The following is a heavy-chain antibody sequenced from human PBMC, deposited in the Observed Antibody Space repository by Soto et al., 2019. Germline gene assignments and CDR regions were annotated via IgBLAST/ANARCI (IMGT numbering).Heavy chain of an antibody. CDR1: GYSFTSFY. Sequence: ASVKVSCKASGYSFTSFYIHWVRQAPGQGLEWMGIINPIGGSTTYAQRFQGRVTMTRDTSTSTAYMELSSLRSEDTAVYYCAKIPFPIFGVVIEGYFDYWGQGTLVTVSS. D-gene: IGHD3-3*01. V-gene: IGHV1-46*01. J-gene: IGHJ4*02. CDR3: AKIPFPIFGVVIEGYFDY. CDR2: INPIGGST.